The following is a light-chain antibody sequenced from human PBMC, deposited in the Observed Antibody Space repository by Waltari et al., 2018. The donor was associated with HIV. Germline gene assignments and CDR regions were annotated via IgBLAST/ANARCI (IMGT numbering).Light chain of an antibody. CDR2: SNN. CDR1: SSNIGAGYD. CDR3: QAYDSTLSVYV. V-gene: IGLV1-40*01. Sequence: QSVLTQPPSMSGAPGQRVTISCTGSSSNIGAGYDVHWYQRLPGTAPKLLIYSNNQRPSGVPDRISGSKSGTSASLTITGLQAEDEADYYCQAYDSTLSVYVFGTGTKVTV. J-gene: IGLJ1*01.